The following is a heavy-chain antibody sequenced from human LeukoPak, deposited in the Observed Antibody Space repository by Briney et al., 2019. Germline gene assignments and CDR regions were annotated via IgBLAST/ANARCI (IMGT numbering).Heavy chain of an antibody. J-gene: IGHJ4*02. Sequence: GGSLRLSCAASGFTFSSYSMNWVRQAPGKGLEWVSYISSSSSTIYYADSVKGRFTISRDNAKNSLYLQMNSLRAEDTAVYYCARDGYYYDSSGLDYRGQGTLVTVSS. V-gene: IGHV3-48*01. CDR1: GFTFSSYS. CDR2: ISSSSSTI. D-gene: IGHD3-22*01. CDR3: ARDGYYYDSSGLDY.